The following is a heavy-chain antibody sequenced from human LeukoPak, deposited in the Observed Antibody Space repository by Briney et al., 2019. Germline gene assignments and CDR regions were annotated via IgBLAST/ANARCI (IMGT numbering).Heavy chain of an antibody. V-gene: IGHV3-74*03. Sequence: PGGSLRLSCAASGFTFSSFWMHWVRQTPGKGLVWVSRINGDGSSIEYADSVKGRFTMSRDNAKNTLFLQMNSLRAEDTALYYCVRESAYCGGDCYSPRGDYWGQGTLVTVSS. D-gene: IGHD2-21*02. CDR1: GFTFSSFW. CDR3: VRESAYCGGDCYSPRGDY. CDR2: INGDGSSI. J-gene: IGHJ4*02.